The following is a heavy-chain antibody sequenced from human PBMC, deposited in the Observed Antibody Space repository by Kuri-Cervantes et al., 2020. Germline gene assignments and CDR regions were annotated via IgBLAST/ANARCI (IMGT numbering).Heavy chain of an antibody. CDR1: EYTFTSYD. CDR3: ARDQDGQLAPDDPFDF. V-gene: IGHV1-8*01. CDR2: MNPNSGNT. Sequence: ASVKVSCKASEYTFTSYDINWVRQATGQGLEWMGWMNPNSGNTGYAQKFQGRVTMTRNTSISTAYMELSSLRSEDTAVYYCARDQDGQLAPDDPFDFWGLGTMVTVSS. D-gene: IGHD6-6*01. J-gene: IGHJ3*01.